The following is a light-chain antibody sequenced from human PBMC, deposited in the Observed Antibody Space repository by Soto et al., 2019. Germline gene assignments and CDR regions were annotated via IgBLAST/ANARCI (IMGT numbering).Light chain of an antibody. CDR2: ANI. J-gene: IGLJ2*01. V-gene: IGLV1-40*01. Sequence: QAVVTQPPSVSGAPGQRVTISCTGSSSNIGAGYDVHWYQQPPGTAPKLLIYANINRPSGVPDRFSGSKSGSSASLAITGLQAEDEADYYCQSYDSSLTVVFGGGTKLTVL. CDR3: QSYDSSLTVV. CDR1: SSNIGAGYD.